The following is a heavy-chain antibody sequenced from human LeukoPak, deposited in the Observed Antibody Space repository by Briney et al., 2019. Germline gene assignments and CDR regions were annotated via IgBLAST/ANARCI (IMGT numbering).Heavy chain of an antibody. V-gene: IGHV3-9*03. CDR1: GFTFDDYT. CDR2: ISWNSGSI. Sequence: PGRSLRLSCAASGFTFDDYTMHWVRQAPGKGLEWVSGISWNSGSIGYADSVKGRLTISRDNAKNSLYLQMNSLRAEDMALYYCAKDARGYYGSGSSLFDYWGQGTLVTVSS. CDR3: AKDARGYYGSGSSLFDY. J-gene: IGHJ4*02. D-gene: IGHD3-10*01.